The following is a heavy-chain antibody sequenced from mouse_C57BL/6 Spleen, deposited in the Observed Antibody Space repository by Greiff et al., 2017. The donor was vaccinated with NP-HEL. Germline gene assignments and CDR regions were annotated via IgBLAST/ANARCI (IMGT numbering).Heavy chain of an antibody. CDR2: IGPSDSYP. J-gene: IGHJ2*01. Sequence: QVQLPQPGAELVKPGASVTLSCKASGYTFTRYWMQWVKQRPGQCLEWIGEIGPSDSYPHYHQKFKGKATLTVDTSSSTAYMQLSSLTSEDSAVYYCARKGDGNYDYWGQGTTLTVSS. CDR3: ARKGDGNYDY. CDR1: GYTFTRYW. V-gene: IGHV1-50*01. D-gene: IGHD2-1*01.